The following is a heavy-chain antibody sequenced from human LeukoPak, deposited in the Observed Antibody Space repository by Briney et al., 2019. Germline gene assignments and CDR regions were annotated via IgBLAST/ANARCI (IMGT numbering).Heavy chain of an antibody. Sequence: ASESLSLTCAVYGGSFSGYYWSWIRQPPGKGLEWIGEINHGGSTNYNPSLKSRVTISVDTSKNQFSLKLSSVTAADTAVYYCARARMGYYYYGMDVWGQGTTVTVSS. D-gene: IGHD3-16*01. V-gene: IGHV4-34*01. CDR3: ARARMGYYYYGMDV. CDR2: INHGGST. CDR1: GGSFSGYY. J-gene: IGHJ6*02.